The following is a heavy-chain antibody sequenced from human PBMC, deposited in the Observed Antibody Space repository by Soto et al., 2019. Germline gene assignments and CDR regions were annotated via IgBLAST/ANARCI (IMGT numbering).Heavy chain of an antibody. D-gene: IGHD2-15*01. Sequence: EVQLVESGGGLVQPGGSLRLSCAASGFTVSSKYMSWVRQAPGKGLEWVSLIQSGGSTYYAGSVKGRFTISRDNSENTLFLQMNSLRVEDTAVYYWTRDDVHCSGGRCYGVAMDVWGKGTTVTVSA. CDR3: TRDDVHCSGGRCYGVAMDV. V-gene: IGHV3-66*01. CDR1: GFTVSSKY. J-gene: IGHJ6*04. CDR2: IQSGGST.